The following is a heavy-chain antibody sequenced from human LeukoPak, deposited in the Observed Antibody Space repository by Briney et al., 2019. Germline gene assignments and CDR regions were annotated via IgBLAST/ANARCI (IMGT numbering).Heavy chain of an antibody. V-gene: IGHV3-74*01. J-gene: IGHJ6*03. CDR2: INSDGSST. D-gene: IGHD7-27*01. CDR3: AKDVTGDYYYYYMDV. CDR1: GFTFSSYW. Sequence: PGGSLRLSCAASGFTFSSYWMHWVRQAPGKGLVWVSRINSDGSSTSYADSVKGRFTISRDNAKNTLYLQMNSLRAEDTAVYYCAKDVTGDYYYYYMDVWGKGTTVTVSS.